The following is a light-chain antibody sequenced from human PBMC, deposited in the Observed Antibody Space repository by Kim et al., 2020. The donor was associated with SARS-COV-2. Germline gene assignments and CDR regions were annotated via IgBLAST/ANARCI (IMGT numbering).Light chain of an antibody. CDR2: LGS. J-gene: IGKJ1*01. Sequence: DIVMTQSPLSLPVTPGEPASISCRSSQSLLHNNGYNFLEWYLQKPGQSPQLLIYLGSNRASGVPDRFSGSGSGTDFTLKISGVEAEDVGVYYCMQSLQTRTFGQGTKVDIK. CDR1: QSLLHNNGYNF. V-gene: IGKV2-28*01. CDR3: MQSLQTRT.